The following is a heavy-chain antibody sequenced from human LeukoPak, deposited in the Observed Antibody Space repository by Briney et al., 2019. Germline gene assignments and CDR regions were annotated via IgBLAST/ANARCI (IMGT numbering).Heavy chain of an antibody. V-gene: IGHV3-48*03. D-gene: IGHD3-9*01. CDR3: ARDLGWLLSF. J-gene: IGHJ4*02. CDR1: VFSLSSYD. Sequence: GGSQRLFCAGSVFSLSSYDMNWVRQSPGKGLEWVSYISRSGSAIYYADSVKGRFTISRDNAKNAVYVQMNRLRAGDTAVYYCARDLGWLLSFWGEGTLVTASS. CDR2: ISRSGSAI.